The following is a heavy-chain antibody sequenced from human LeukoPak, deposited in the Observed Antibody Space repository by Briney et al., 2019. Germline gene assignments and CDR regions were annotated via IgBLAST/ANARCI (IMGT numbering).Heavy chain of an antibody. V-gene: IGHV3-30*04. CDR1: GFTFTNYA. CDR3: ARDSYDYGDYGNSFDY. Sequence: GGSLRLSCAASGFTFTNYAIHWVRQAPGKGLEWVAVISYDGDYQYYADSVKGRLTISRDNSKNTLYLQMNSLRPEDTAVYYCARDSYDYGDYGNSFDYWGQGTLVTVSS. J-gene: IGHJ4*02. CDR2: ISYDGDYQ. D-gene: IGHD4-17*01.